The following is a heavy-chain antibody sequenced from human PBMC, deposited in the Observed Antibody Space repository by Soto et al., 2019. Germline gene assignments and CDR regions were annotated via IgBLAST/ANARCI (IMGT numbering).Heavy chain of an antibody. J-gene: IGHJ6*02. CDR1: GFTFSSYA. CDR2: ISYDGSNK. V-gene: IGHV3-30-3*01. Sequence: TGGSLRLSCAASGFTFSSYAMHWVRQAPGKGLEWVAVISYDGSNKYYADSVKGRFTISRDNSKNTLYLQMNSLRAEDTAVYYCAKGSSSWGTYYYYGMDVWGQGTTVTVSS. CDR3: AKGSSSWGTYYYYGMDV. D-gene: IGHD6-13*01.